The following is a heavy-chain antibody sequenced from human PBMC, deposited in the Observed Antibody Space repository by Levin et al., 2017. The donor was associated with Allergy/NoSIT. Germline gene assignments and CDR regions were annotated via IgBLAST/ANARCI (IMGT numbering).Heavy chain of an antibody. CDR2: ISSSSSTI. CDR3: ARSNTGTTCEYYYYYMDV. Sequence: PGGSLRLSCAASGFTFSSYSMNWVRQAPGKGLEWVSYISSSSSTIYYADSVKGRFTISRDNAKNSLYLQMNSLRDEDTAVYYCARSNTGTTCEYYYYYMDVWGKGTTVTVSS. J-gene: IGHJ6*03. V-gene: IGHV3-48*02. D-gene: IGHD4-11*01. CDR1: GFTFSSYS.